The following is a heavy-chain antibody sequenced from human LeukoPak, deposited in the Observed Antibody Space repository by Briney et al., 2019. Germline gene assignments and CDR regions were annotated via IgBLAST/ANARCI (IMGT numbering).Heavy chain of an antibody. V-gene: IGHV3-73*01. CDR1: GFTFSGSA. J-gene: IGHJ4*02. CDR2: IRSKANSYAT. D-gene: IGHD6-19*01. Sequence: PGGSLRLSCAASGFTFSGSAMHWVRQASGKGLEWVGRIRSKANSYATAYAASVKGRFTISRDDSKNTAYLQMNSLRAEDTAVYYCAKDTNSGYVDYWGQGTLVTVSS. CDR3: AKDTNSGYVDY.